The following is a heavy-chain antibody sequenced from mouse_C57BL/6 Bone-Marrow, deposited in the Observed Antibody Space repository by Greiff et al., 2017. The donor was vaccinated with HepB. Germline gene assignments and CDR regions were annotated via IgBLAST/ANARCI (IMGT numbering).Heavy chain of an antibody. Sequence: QVQLQQSGPELVKPGASVKISCKASGYAFSSSWMNWVKQRPGKGLEWIGRIYPGDGDTNYNGKFKGKATLTADKSSSTAYMQLSSLTSEDSAVYFCARRGYYETWFAYWGQGTLVTVSA. D-gene: IGHD2-4*01. CDR1: GYAFSSSW. CDR2: IYPGDGDT. CDR3: ARRGYYETWFAY. V-gene: IGHV1-82*01. J-gene: IGHJ3*01.